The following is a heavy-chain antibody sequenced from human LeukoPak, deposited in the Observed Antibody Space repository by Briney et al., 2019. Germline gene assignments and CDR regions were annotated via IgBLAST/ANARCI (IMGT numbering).Heavy chain of an antibody. CDR3: ARFYDILTGYYLMPYYYGMDV. J-gene: IGHJ6*02. D-gene: IGHD3-9*01. Sequence: GGSLRLSCAASGFTFSDYYMSWIRQAPGKGLEWVSYISSSSSYTNYADSVKGRFIISRDNAKNSLYLQMNSLRAEDTAVYYCARFYDILTGYYLMPYYYGMDVWGQGTTVTVSS. CDR1: GFTFSDYY. CDR2: ISSSSSYT. V-gene: IGHV3-11*06.